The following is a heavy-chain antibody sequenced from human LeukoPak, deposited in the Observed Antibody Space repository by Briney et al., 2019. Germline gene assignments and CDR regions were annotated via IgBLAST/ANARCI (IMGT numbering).Heavy chain of an antibody. D-gene: IGHD6-13*01. J-gene: IGHJ5*02. V-gene: IGHV4-39*07. CDR2: IYYSGST. CDR1: GGSNSSSTYF. CDR3: ARGTLSSSWYRGGRGNWFDP. Sequence: SETLSLTCTVSGGSNSSSTYFWGWIRQPPGKGLEWIGTIYYSGSTYYNPSLKSRVAISVDSSKNQFSLRLSSVTAADTAVYYCARGTLSSSWYRGGRGNWFDPWGQGTLVTVSS.